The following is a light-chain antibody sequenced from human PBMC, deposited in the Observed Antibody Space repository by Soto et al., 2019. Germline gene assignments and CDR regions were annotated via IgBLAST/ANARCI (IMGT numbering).Light chain of an antibody. CDR3: QHYCTSPTT. V-gene: IGKV3-20*01. J-gene: IGKJ1*01. CDR2: GAS. CDR1: QSVSSSY. Sequence: EIVLTQSPGTLSLSPGERATLSCRASQSVSSSYLAWFQQKPGQAPMLLIYGASSSATGIPDRFSGSGSGPDFTLTISRLEPEDFAVYYCQHYCTSPTTFGQGTKVESK.